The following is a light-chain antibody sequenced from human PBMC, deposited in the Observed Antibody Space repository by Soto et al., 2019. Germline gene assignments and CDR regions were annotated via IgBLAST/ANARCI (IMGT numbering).Light chain of an antibody. CDR3: NSYAGSSNYV. V-gene: IGLV2-8*01. J-gene: IGLJ1*01. CDR1: SSDIGGYNY. CDR2: EVS. Sequence: QSVLTQPPSASGSPGQSVTTSCTGTSSDIGGYNYVSWYQQHPGKAPKLIIYEVSKRPSGVPDRFSGSKSGNTASLTVSGLQAEDEADYYCNSYAGSSNYVFGTGTKVTVL.